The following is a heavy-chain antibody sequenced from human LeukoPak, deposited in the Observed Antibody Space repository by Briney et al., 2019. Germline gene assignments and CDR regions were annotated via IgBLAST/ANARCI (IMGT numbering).Heavy chain of an antibody. V-gene: IGHV3-48*03. D-gene: IGHD3-22*01. CDR1: GFTFSSYE. Sequence: GGSLRLSCAASGFTFSSYEMNWVRQAPGKGLEWVSYISSSGSTIYYADSVKGRFTISRDNAKNSLYLQMSSLRAEDTAVYYCARSFPMIPEDFWGQGTLVTVSS. CDR3: ARSFPMIPEDF. J-gene: IGHJ4*02. CDR2: ISSSGSTI.